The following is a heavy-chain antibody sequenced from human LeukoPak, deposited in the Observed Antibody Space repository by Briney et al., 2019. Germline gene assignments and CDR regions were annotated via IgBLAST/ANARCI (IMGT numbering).Heavy chain of an antibody. CDR3: ASRHDYGDYGDAFDI. CDR2: IYPGDSDT. CDR1: GYSFTSYW. Sequence: GESLKISCKGSGYSFTSYWIDWVRQMPGKGLEWMGIIYPGDSDTRYSPSFHGQVTISADKSISTAYLQWSSLKASDTAMYYCASRHDYGDYGDAFDIWGQGTMVTVSS. J-gene: IGHJ3*02. V-gene: IGHV5-51*01. D-gene: IGHD4-17*01.